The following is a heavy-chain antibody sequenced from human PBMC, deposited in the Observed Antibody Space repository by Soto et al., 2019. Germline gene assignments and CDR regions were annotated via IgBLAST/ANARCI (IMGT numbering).Heavy chain of an antibody. J-gene: IGHJ3*02. CDR3: AKCMTTVTTFPFDI. D-gene: IGHD4-17*01. CDR2: ISGSGGGT. CDR1: GFTFSSYA. Sequence: EVQLLESGGGLVQPGGSLRISCAASGFTFSSYAMSWVRQAPGKGLEWVSAISGSGGGTYYADSVKGRFTISRDNSENTLYLQMNSLRAEDTAVYNCAKCMTTVTTFPFDIWGQGTMVTVSS. V-gene: IGHV3-23*01.